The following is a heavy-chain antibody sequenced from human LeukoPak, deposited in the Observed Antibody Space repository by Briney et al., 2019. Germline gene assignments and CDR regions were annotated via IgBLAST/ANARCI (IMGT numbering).Heavy chain of an antibody. CDR1: GFTFSSYS. V-gene: IGHV3-48*04. CDR2: ISSSSSTI. J-gene: IGHJ6*03. D-gene: IGHD1-26*01. Sequence: GGSLRLSCAASGFTFSSYSMNWVRQAPGKGLEWVSYISSSSSTIYYADSVKGRFTISRDNAKNTLYLQMNSLRAEDTAVYYCARDRVGYYYMDVWGKGTTVTVSS. CDR3: ARDRVGYYYMDV.